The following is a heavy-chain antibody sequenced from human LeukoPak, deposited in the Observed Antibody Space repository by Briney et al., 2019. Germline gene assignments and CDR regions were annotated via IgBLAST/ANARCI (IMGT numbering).Heavy chain of an antibody. CDR2: ISISGSTV. Sequence: GGSLRLSCAASGFTFSSYEMNWVRQAPGKGLEWISYISISGSTVYYVDSVKGRFTISRDNAKNSLYLHMSSLRAEDTAAYYCARLAVASVLYFDNWGQGTLVTVSS. CDR1: GFTFSSYE. CDR3: ARLAVASVLYFDN. J-gene: IGHJ4*02. D-gene: IGHD5-12*01. V-gene: IGHV3-48*03.